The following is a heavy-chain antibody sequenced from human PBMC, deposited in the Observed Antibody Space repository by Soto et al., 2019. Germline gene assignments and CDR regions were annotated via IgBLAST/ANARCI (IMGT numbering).Heavy chain of an antibody. J-gene: IGHJ5*01. D-gene: IGHD6-13*01. Sequence: SSVKVACKASGISFINHCVQWVRQAPGQGPEWMGVINPAGSVTVYALKLQDRVTVTRDTSTSTVYMELNSLTSEDTAIYYCARDNSRTFPAAPGDKKNDTSGSWF. V-gene: IGHV1-46*03. CDR1: GISFINHC. CDR3: ARDNSRTFPAAPGDKKNDTSGSWF. CDR2: INPAGSVT.